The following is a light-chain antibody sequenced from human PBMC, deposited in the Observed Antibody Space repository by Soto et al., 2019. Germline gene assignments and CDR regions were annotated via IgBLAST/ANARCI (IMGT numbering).Light chain of an antibody. Sequence: EIVLTQSPGTLSLSPGERATLSCRASQSVSGTYLAWYQQKPGQPPRLLIYGASSRATGIPDRFSGSGSGTDFTLTISRLEPDDFAVYHCHQYGSSPRTFGQGTKVDI. V-gene: IGKV3-20*01. J-gene: IGKJ1*01. CDR1: QSVSGTY. CDR2: GAS. CDR3: HQYGSSPRT.